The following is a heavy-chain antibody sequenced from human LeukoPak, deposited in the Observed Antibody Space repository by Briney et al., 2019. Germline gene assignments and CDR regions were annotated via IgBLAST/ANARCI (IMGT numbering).Heavy chain of an antibody. CDR2: INHSGST. CDR1: GGSFSGYY. Sequence: PSETLSLTCAVYGGSFSGYYWSWIRQPPGKGLEWIGEINHSGSTNYNPSLKSRVTISVDTSKNQFSLKLSSVTAADTAVYYCARGLYYYDSSGYNYHYYYMDVWGKGTTVTISS. CDR3: ARGLYYYDSSGYNYHYYYMDV. D-gene: IGHD3-22*01. J-gene: IGHJ6*03. V-gene: IGHV4-34*01.